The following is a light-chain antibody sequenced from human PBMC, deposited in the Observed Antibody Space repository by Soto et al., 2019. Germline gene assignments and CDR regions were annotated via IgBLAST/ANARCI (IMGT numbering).Light chain of an antibody. V-gene: IGLV3-21*04. Sequence: SSELTQPPSVSVAPGKTARITCGGNNIGSKSVHWYQQKPGQAPVLVIYYDSDRPSGIPERFSGSNSGNTATLTISRVEAGDEADYYWQVWDSSSDHHVVFGGGTKVTVL. CDR1: NIGSKS. J-gene: IGLJ2*01. CDR3: QVWDSSSDHHVV. CDR2: YDS.